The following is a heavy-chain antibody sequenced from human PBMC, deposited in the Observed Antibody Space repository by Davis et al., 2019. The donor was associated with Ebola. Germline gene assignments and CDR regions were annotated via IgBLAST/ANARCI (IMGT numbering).Heavy chain of an antibody. J-gene: IGHJ3*02. Sequence: PRGSLRPSCAASGLTFSSYTMNWVRQAPGKGLEWVSYIGTRGDPTVYADSVKGRFTVSRDDANNSLSLLMNSLRDEDTAIYYCVRDYLFALDIWGQGTMVTVSS. CDR3: VRDYLFALDI. CDR2: IGTRGDPT. V-gene: IGHV3-48*02. CDR1: GLTFSSYT.